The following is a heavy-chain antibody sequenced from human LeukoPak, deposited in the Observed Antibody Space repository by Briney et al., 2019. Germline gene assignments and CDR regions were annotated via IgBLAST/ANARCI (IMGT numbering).Heavy chain of an antibody. CDR3: VALDHGHDY. J-gene: IGHJ4*02. V-gene: IGHV3-74*03. CDR1: GFTFSSYW. CDR2: INSDGSST. Sequence: GGSLRLSCLASGFTFSSYWMHWVRQAPGKGLVWVSSINSDGSSTKCADSVKGRFTISRDNAKNTLYLQMNSLRAEDTAVYYCVALDHGHDYWGQGTLVTVSS.